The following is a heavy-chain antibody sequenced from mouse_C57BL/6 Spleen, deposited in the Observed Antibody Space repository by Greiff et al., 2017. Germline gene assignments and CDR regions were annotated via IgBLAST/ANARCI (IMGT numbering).Heavy chain of an antibody. J-gene: IGHJ3*01. CDR2: IDPSDSYT. CDR3: ARSFDYSAWFAY. V-gene: IGHV1-69*01. CDR1: GYTFTSYW. D-gene: IGHD1-1*02. Sequence: QVQLQQPGAELVMPGASVKLSCKASGYTFTSYWMHWVKQRPGQGLEWIGEIDPSDSYTNYNQKFKGKSTLTVDKSSSTAYMQLSSLTSEDSAVYYCARSFDYSAWFAYWGQGTPVTVSA.